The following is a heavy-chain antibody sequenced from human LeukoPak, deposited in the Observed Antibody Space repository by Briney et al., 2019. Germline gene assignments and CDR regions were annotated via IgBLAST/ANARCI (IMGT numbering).Heavy chain of an antibody. CDR3: AKSFWTGTTGGCINY. CDR2: ISSSGSTI. CDR1: GFTFSSYE. J-gene: IGHJ4*02. Sequence: GGSLRLSCAASGFTFSSYEMNWVRQAPGKGLEWVSYISSSGSTIYYADSVKGRFTISRDNAKNSLYLQMNSLRAEDTALYYCAKSFWTGTTGGCINYWGQGTLVTVSS. D-gene: IGHD3/OR15-3a*01. V-gene: IGHV3-48*03.